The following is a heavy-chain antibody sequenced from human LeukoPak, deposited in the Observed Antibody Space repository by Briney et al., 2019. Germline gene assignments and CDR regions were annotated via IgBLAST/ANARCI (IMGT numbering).Heavy chain of an antibody. D-gene: IGHD1-14*01. CDR1: GGPISSYY. J-gene: IGHJ6*03. CDR2: IYYSGST. CDR3: AGGVTTLRYYMDV. Sequence: PSETLSLTCTVSGGPISSYYWSWIPQPPGKGLEWIGHIYYSGSTYYKPSLQSRVTQSLITYNNQFSLKLRSVPPPDPALFSCAGGVTTLRYYMDVWGKGTTVTVSS. V-gene: IGHV4-59*01.